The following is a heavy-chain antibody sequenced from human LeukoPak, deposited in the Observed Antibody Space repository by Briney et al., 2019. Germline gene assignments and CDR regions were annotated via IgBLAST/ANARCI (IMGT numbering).Heavy chain of an antibody. CDR1: GGTFSSYA. CDR3: AREVGYYGSGSYSTDFDP. Sequence: SVKASCKASGGTFSSYAISWVRQAPGQGLEWMGGIIPIFGTANYAQKFQGRVTITTDESTSTAYMELSSLRSEDTAVYYCAREVGYYGSGSYSTDFDPWGQGTLVTVSS. D-gene: IGHD3-10*01. CDR2: IIPIFGTA. J-gene: IGHJ5*02. V-gene: IGHV1-69*05.